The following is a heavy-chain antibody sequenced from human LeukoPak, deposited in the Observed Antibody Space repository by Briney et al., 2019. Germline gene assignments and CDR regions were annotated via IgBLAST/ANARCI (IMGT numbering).Heavy chain of an antibody. J-gene: IGHJ5*02. CDR3: ARAKGNYYDSSGYYDGLYWFDP. V-gene: IGHV1-2*06. CDR2: INPNSGGT. Sequence: GASVKVSCKASGYTFTGYYMHWVRQAPGQGLEWMGRINPNSGGTNYARKFQGRVTMTRDTSISTAYMELSRLRSDDTAVYYCARAKGNYYDSSGYYDGLYWFDPWGQGTLVTVSS. CDR1: GYTFTGYY. D-gene: IGHD3-22*01.